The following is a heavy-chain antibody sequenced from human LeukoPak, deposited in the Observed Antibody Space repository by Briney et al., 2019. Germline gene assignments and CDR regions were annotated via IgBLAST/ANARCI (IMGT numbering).Heavy chain of an antibody. V-gene: IGHV4-61*01. Sequence: SETLSLTCTVSGGSVSSGSYYWSWIRQPPGKGLEWIGYIYYSGSTNYNASLKGRATISLDTSKNQFSLRLSSVTTADTAVYYCASGGLYYDILTGYSGDAFDIWGQGTMVTVSS. CDR3: ASGGLYYDILTGYSGDAFDI. J-gene: IGHJ3*02. CDR1: GGSVSSGSYY. CDR2: IYYSGST. D-gene: IGHD3-9*01.